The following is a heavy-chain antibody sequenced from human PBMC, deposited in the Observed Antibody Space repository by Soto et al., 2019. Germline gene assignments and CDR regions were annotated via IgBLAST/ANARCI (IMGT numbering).Heavy chain of an antibody. J-gene: IGHJ6*02. V-gene: IGHV1-8*01. CDR3: AWEKTGKTSLLV. D-gene: IGHD1-1*01. CDR2: MNPNSGKT. CDR1: GYTFTSYA. Sequence: QVQLVQSGAEVKKPGASVKVSCKASGYTFTSYAINWVRQATGQGLEWMGWMNPNSGKTGYEQKFRGRVNIARNTSLSTAYMELSSLRSEAKALSYCAWEKTGKTSLLVWCQGITVIVSS.